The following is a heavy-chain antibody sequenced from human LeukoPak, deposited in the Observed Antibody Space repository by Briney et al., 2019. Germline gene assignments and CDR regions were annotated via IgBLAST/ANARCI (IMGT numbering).Heavy chain of an antibody. V-gene: IGHV1-58*02. CDR2: IVVGRDST. D-gene: IGHD4-17*01. J-gene: IGHJ6*02. Sequence: ASVKVSCKTSGFTFSSSAMQWVRQARGQRLKWIGGIVVGRDSTNYAQKFQERVTITRDVSTSTAYMELSSLRSEDTAVYYCAAQTTVTTYFYAMDVWGQGTTVTVSS. CDR1: GFTFSSSA. CDR3: AAQTTVTTYFYAMDV.